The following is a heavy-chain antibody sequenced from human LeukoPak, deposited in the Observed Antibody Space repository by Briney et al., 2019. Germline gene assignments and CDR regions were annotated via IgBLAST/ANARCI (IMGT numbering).Heavy chain of an antibody. CDR1: GYTFTGYY. Sequence: ASVKVSCKASGYTFTGYYMHWVRQAPGQGPEWMGWINPNSGGTNYAQKFQGWVTMTRDTSISTAYMELSRLRSDDTAVYYCATGYPLTGHYYGMDVWGKGTTVTVSS. CDR3: ATGYPLTGHYYGMDV. D-gene: IGHD1-14*01. V-gene: IGHV1-2*04. CDR2: INPNSGGT. J-gene: IGHJ6*04.